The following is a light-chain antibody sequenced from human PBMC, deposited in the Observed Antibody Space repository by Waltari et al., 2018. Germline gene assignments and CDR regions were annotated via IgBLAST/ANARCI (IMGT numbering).Light chain of an antibody. Sequence: QSALTQPASVSGSPGQSITISCTGTNSDVGGYNYVSWYQHHPGKAPKLMIYEVRNRPSGVSNRVSGAKSGNTASLTSSGLQAEDEADYYCSSYTSSSPYVFGTGTKVTVL. CDR1: NSDVGGYNY. V-gene: IGLV2-14*01. CDR3: SSYTSSSPYV. J-gene: IGLJ1*01. CDR2: EVR.